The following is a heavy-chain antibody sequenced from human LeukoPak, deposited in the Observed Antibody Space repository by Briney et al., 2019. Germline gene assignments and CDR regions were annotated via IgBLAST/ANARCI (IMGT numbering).Heavy chain of an antibody. D-gene: IGHD2-2*01. CDR1: GYTFTGYY. CDR2: INPNSGDT. V-gene: IGHV1-2*02. CDR3: ARAKWESSTTCYGA. Sequence: GALVKVSCKASGYTFTGYYIHWVRQAPGQGLEWMGWINPNSGDTNYAQKVQGRVTMTRDTSISTAYMELSSLKSDDTAVYYCARAKWESSTTCYGAWGQGTLVTVSS. J-gene: IGHJ5*02.